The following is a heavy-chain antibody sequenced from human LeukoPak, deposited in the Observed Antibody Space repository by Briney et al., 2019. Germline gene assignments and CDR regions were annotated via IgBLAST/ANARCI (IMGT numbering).Heavy chain of an antibody. D-gene: IGHD4-17*01. CDR3: AKDRTVTTRGSAFDI. CDR1: GFTFSSYS. CDR2: ISSSSSYI. Sequence: GGSLRLSCAASGFTFSSYSMNWVRQAPGKGLEWVSSISSSSSYIYYADSVKGRFTISRDNSKNTLYLQMNSLRAEDTAVYYCAKDRTVTTRGSAFDIWGRGTLGTVSS. V-gene: IGHV3-21*04. J-gene: IGHJ3*02.